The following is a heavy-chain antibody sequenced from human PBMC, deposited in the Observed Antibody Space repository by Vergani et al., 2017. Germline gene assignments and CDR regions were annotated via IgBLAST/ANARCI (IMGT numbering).Heavy chain of an antibody. V-gene: IGHV1-69*09. Sequence: QVQLVQSGAEVKKPGASVKVSCKASGYTFTGYYMHWVRQAPGQGLEWMGRIIPILGIANYAQKFQGRVTITADKSTSTAYMELSSLRSEDTAVYYCARSAVVMNAGWFDPWGQGTLVTVSS. CDR3: ARSAVVMNAGWFDP. CDR1: GYTFTGYY. D-gene: IGHD3-22*01. CDR2: IIPILGIA. J-gene: IGHJ5*02.